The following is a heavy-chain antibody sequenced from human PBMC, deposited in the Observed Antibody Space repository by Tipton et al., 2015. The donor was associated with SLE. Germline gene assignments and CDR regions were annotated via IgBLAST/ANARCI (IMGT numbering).Heavy chain of an antibody. CDR1: GFTFDDYA. V-gene: IGHV3-9*01. D-gene: IGHD4-11*01. CDR2: ISWNSGSI. Sequence: SLRLSCAASGFTFDDYAMHWVRQAPGKGLEWVSGISWNSGSIAYADSVKGRFTISRDNAKNSLYLQMNSLRAEDTAVYYCAISYSNRFFDYWGQGTLVTVSS. J-gene: IGHJ4*02. CDR3: AISYSNRFFDY.